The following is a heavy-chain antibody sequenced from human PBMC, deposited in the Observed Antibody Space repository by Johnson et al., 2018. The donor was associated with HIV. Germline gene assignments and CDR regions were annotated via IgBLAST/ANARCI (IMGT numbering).Heavy chain of an antibody. CDR1: GFTFSSYA. D-gene: IGHD3-22*01. CDR2: ISYDGSNK. J-gene: IGHJ3*02. V-gene: IGHV3-30*14. CDR3: ARDHNDGFGYLGALDI. Sequence: QVQLVESGGGVVQPGRSLRLSCAASGFTFSSYAMHWVRQAPGKGLEWVAVISYDGSNKYYADSVQGRFTISRDNSKNTLYRQMNSLRAEDTAVYYCARDHNDGFGYLGALDIWGQGTMVTVSS.